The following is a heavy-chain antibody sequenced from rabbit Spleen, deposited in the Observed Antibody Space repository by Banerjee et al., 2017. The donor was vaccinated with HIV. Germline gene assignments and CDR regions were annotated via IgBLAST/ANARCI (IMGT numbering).Heavy chain of an antibody. CDR2: VDVGSSGFT. V-gene: IGHV1S40*01. CDR1: GVSFSVSSY. J-gene: IGHJ6*01. CDR3: ARDAATSFSSYGMDL. Sequence: QSLEESGGDLVKPGASLTLTCTASGVSFSVSSYMCWVRQAPGKGLEWIGCVDVGSSGFTYFASWAKGRFTISKISSTTVTLQMTSLTAADTATYFCARDAATSFSSYGMDLWGPGTLVTVS. D-gene: IGHD8-1*01.